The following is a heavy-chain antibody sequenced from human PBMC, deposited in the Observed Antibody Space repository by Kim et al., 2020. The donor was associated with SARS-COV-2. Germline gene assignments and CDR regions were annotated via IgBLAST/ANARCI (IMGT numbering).Heavy chain of an antibody. Sequence: VKGRFTISRDNAKNSLFLQVISLRPEDTAVYYCARVPEATSSAFYFGFWGQGTLVTVSS. J-gene: IGHJ4*02. CDR3: ARVPEATSSAFYFGF. V-gene: IGHV3-11*05.